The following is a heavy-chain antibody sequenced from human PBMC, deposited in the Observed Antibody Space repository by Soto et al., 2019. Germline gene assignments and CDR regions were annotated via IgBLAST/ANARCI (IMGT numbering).Heavy chain of an antibody. V-gene: IGHV1-18*01. Sequence: ASVKVSCKASGYTFTSYGISWVRQAPGQGLEWMGWISAYNGNTNYAQKFQGRVTMTTDTSTSTAYMELRSLPSDDAAVYYCARDRDAGFDYYGMDVWGQGTTVTVSS. J-gene: IGHJ6*02. CDR2: ISAYNGNT. CDR3: ARDRDAGFDYYGMDV. CDR1: GYTFTSYG.